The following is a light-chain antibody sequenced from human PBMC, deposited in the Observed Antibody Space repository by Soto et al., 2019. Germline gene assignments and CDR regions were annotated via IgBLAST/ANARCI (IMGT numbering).Light chain of an antibody. V-gene: IGLV2-14*03. Sequence: QSALTQPPSVSGSPGQSITISCTGTSSDVGAYDFVSWYQQHPDKAPKLMIYEVTSRPSGVSNRFSGSKSFNTATLTISGLQAEDEADYYCISHTASHTLVFGTGTKLTVL. J-gene: IGLJ1*01. CDR3: ISHTASHTLV. CDR2: EVT. CDR1: SSDVGAYDF.